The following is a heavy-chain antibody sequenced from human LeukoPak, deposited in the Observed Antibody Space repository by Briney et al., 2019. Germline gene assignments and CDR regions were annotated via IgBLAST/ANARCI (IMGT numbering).Heavy chain of an antibody. Sequence: GGSLRLSCAASGFIFAKYWMHWVRQAPGKGLVWVSHVNSDGSATSYADSVKGRFTISRDNAKNTVYLHMNSLRVEDTAVYYCTSFYETNWGQGTLVTVSS. CDR3: TSFYETN. D-gene: IGHD2/OR15-2a*01. CDR2: VNSDGSAT. CDR1: GFIFAKYW. J-gene: IGHJ4*02. V-gene: IGHV3-74*01.